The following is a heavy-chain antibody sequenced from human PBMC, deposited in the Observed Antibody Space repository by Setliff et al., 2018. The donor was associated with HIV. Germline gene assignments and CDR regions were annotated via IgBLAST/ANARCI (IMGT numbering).Heavy chain of an antibody. J-gene: IGHJ5*02. CDR1: GASFTTHY. V-gene: IGHV4-4*09. D-gene: IGHD3-10*01. CDR3: ARHRAQRGSGTYYDDWFDP. CDR2: ISTSGST. Sequence: SETLSLTCTVSGASFTTHYWSLIRQPPGKGLEWIGCISTSGSTNYNPSLKSRVTLSIDMYRNQFFLRLTSVTAADTSVYYCARHRAQRGSGTYYDDWFDPWGQGTLVTVSS.